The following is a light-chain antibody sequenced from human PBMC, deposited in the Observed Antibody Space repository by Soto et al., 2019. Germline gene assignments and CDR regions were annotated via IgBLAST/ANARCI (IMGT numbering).Light chain of an antibody. CDR2: DVS. J-gene: IGLJ1*01. CDR3: CSYAGSYKGYV. CDR1: SSDVGGYNY. V-gene: IGLV2-11*01. Sequence: QSVLTQPRSVSGSPGQSVTISCTGTSSDVGGYNYVSWYQQHPGKAPKLMIYDVSKRPSGVPDRFSGPKSGNTASLTISGLQADDEADYYCCSYAGSYKGYVFGTGTKVTVL.